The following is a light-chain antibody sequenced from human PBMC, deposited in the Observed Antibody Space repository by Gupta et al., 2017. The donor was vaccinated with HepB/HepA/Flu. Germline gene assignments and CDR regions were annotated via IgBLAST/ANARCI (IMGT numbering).Light chain of an antibody. Sequence: AIRMTQSPSSFSASTGDRATITCRASQGISSYLAWYQQKPGKAPKLLIYAAPTLQSGVPSRFSGSGSGTDFTLTISCLQSEDFATYYCQQYYSYPLTFGGGTKVEIK. CDR3: QQYYSYPLT. CDR1: QGISSY. V-gene: IGKV1-8*01. CDR2: AAP. J-gene: IGKJ4*01.